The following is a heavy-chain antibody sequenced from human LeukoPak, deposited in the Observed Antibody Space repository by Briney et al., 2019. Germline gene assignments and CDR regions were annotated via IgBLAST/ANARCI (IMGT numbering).Heavy chain of an antibody. CDR2: IRSKAYGGTT. D-gene: IGHD6-19*01. CDR3: TSIIAVSSYFDY. Sequence: PGRSLRLSCTASGFTFGDYAMSWVRQAPGKGLEWVGFIRSKAYGGTTEYAASVKGRFTISRDDSKSIAYLQMNSLKTEDTAVYHCTSIIAVSSYFDYWGQGTLVTVSS. V-gene: IGHV3-49*04. J-gene: IGHJ4*02. CDR1: GFTFGDYA.